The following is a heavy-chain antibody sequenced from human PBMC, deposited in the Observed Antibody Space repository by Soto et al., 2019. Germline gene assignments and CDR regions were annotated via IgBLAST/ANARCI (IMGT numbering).Heavy chain of an antibody. J-gene: IGHJ4*02. CDR2: INHSGIT. Sequence: KPXETLSLTGSVYGASFSGYYWSWIRQPPGKGLEWLGEINHSGITDYNPSLKSRITISIDTSKKQFSLKLNSVTAADTAVYYCAIGPRMWLAGGGYWGQGTQVTVYS. CDR3: AIGPRMWLAGGGY. D-gene: IGHD6-19*01. V-gene: IGHV4-34*01. CDR1: GASFSGYY.